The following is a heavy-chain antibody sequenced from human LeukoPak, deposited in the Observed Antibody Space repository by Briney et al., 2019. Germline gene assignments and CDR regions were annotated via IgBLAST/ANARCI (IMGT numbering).Heavy chain of an antibody. CDR1: GYTFTGYY. CDR2: MNPNSGNT. J-gene: IGHJ4*02. Sequence: ASVKVSCKASGYTFTGYYMHWVRQAPGQGLEWMGWMNPNSGNTGYAQKFQGRVTMTRNTSISTAYMELSSLRSEDTAVYYCARGRGAYCGGDCSDFDYWGQGTLVTVSS. V-gene: IGHV1-8*02. D-gene: IGHD2-21*02. CDR3: ARGRGAYCGGDCSDFDY.